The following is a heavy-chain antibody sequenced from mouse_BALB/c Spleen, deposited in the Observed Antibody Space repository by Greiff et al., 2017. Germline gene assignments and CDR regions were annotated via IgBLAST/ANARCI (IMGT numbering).Heavy chain of an antibody. J-gene: IGHJ4*01. CDR2: IWSGGST. D-gene: IGHD2-3*01. CDR3: ARKGIYDGYYDAMDY. V-gene: IGHV2-2*02. Sequence: VMLVESGPGLVQPSQSLSITCTVSGFSLTSYGVHWVRQSPGKGLEWLGVIWSGGSTDYNAAFISRLSISKDNSKSQVFFKMNSLQANDTAIYYCARKGIYDGYYDAMDYWGQGTSVTVSS. CDR1: GFSLTSYG.